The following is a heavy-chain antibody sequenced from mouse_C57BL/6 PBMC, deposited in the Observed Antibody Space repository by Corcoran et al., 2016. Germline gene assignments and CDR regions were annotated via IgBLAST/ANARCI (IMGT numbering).Heavy chain of an antibody. Sequence: EVQLQQSGPELVKPGASVKISCKASGYTFTDYYMNWVKQSHGKSLEWIGDINPNNGGTSYNQKFKGKATLTVDKSSSTAYMELRSLTSEDSAVYYCARYDSIYYYAMDYWGQGTSVTVSS. V-gene: IGHV1-26*01. CDR1: GYTFTDYY. CDR3: ARYDSIYYYAMDY. D-gene: IGHD2-4*01. J-gene: IGHJ4*01. CDR2: INPNNGGT.